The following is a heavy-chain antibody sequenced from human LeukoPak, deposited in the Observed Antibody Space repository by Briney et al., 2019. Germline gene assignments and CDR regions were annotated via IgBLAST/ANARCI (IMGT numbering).Heavy chain of an antibody. V-gene: IGHV1-24*01. CDR3: ATVWDCSSTSCAFDI. J-gene: IGHJ3*02. D-gene: IGHD2-2*01. CDR2: FDPEEGET. CDR1: GYTLTELS. Sequence: ASVKVSCKVSGYTLTELSMHRVRGAPGKGLEWMGGFDPEEGETINAQKFQGRVTMTEDTSADTAYMELSSLRSEDTAVYYCATVWDCSSTSCAFDIWGQGTMVTVSS.